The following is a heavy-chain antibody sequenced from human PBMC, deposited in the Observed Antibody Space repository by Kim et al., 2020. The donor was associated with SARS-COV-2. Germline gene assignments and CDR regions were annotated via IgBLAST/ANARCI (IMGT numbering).Heavy chain of an antibody. CDR2: ISKDGNNK. CDR3: ATEGGSSGRAGYFDY. CDR1: GFTLSSFV. Sequence: GGSLRLSCAASGFTLSSFVLHWVRQAPGKGLEWVALISKDGNNKQYGDSVKGRFSISRDISESTLFLQMNSLRVEDTAIYYCATEGGSSGRAGYFDYWGQGTLVTVSS. D-gene: IGHD6-19*01. V-gene: IGHV3-30-3*01. J-gene: IGHJ4*02.